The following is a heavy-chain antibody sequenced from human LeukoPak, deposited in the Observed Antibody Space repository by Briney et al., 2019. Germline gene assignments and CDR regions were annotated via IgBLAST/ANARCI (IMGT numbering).Heavy chain of an antibody. J-gene: IGHJ4*02. CDR1: GYIXTSYG. V-gene: IGHV1-18*01. Sequence: GASVKVSCKASGYIXTSYGISWVRQAPGQGLEWMGCISAYNGNTNYAQKFQGRVTMTTDTSTSTAYVELRSLRSDDTAVYYCARDMYYYDSSRYSPGDYWGQGTLVTVSS. D-gene: IGHD3-22*01. CDR2: ISAYNGNT. CDR3: ARDMYYYDSSRYSPGDY.